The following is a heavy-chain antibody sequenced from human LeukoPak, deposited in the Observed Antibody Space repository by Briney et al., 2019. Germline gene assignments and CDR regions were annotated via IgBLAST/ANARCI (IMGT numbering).Heavy chain of an antibody. CDR1: GFTFSSYG. D-gene: IGHD2-2*01. J-gene: IGHJ4*02. CDR3: AKDYRSSTSCYVA. CDR2: IIGSGGST. Sequence: GGTLRLSCAAAGFTFSSYGMSWVRQAPGKGLEWVSAIIGSGGSTYYADSVKGRFTISRDNSENTLYLQMNSLRAEDTAVYYCAKDYRSSTSCYVAWGQGTLVTVSS. V-gene: IGHV3-23*01.